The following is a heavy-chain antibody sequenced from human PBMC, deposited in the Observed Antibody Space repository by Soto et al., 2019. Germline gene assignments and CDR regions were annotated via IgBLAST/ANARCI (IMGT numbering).Heavy chain of an antibody. D-gene: IGHD6-13*01. V-gene: IGHV1-3*01. Sequence: QVQLVQSGAEVTQPGASVKVSCKTSGYNFMSHAIHWVRQAPGQGLEWMGWINAVSYNTKYSEKFQGRVTITRDTSASTAHMDLSSLTSEDTAVYYCARGTGSSWFDYWGQGTLVTVSS. CDR1: GYNFMSHA. J-gene: IGHJ4*02. CDR2: INAVSYNT. CDR3: ARGTGSSWFDY.